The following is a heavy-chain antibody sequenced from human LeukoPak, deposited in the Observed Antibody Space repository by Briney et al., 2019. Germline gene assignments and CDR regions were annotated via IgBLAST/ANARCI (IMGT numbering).Heavy chain of an antibody. CDR2: IYYSGST. J-gene: IGHJ4*02. V-gene: IGHV4-39*01. D-gene: IGHD3-10*01. CDR3: ARRIEWFGEPEGIPKSEYFDY. Sequence: SETLSLTCTVSGGSISSSSYYWGWIRQPPGKGLEWIGSIYYSGSTYYNPSLKSRVTISVDTSKNQFSLKLSSVTAADTAVYYCARRIEWFGEPEGIPKSEYFDYWGQGTLVTVSS. CDR1: GGSISSSSYY.